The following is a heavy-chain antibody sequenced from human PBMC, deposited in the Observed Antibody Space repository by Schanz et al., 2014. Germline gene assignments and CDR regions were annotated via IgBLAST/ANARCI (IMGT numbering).Heavy chain of an antibody. J-gene: IGHJ1*01. Sequence: VQLVESGGGLVKPGGSLRLSCAASGFTFSSYAMNWVRQVPGKGLEWLSYIATSSSTRHYADSVKGRVTISRDNAKNSVSLQMRRLRVEDTAVYYCASGVHVSSLQKGLQFWGRGTLVTVSS. D-gene: IGHD3-10*01. CDR3: ASGVHVSSLQKGLQF. V-gene: IGHV3-48*01. CDR1: GFTFSSYA. CDR2: IATSSSTR.